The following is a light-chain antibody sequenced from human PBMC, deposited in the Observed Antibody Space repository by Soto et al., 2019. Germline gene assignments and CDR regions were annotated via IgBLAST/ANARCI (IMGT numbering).Light chain of an antibody. CDR2: KAS. CDR1: QSISSW. CDR3: QQYNSPWT. Sequence: DIQMTQSPSTLSASVGDRVTITCRASQSISSWLAWYQQKPGKAPKLLIYKASSLGSGVPSRFSGSGSGTEFTLTISSLQPDDFATYYCQQYNSPWTFGPGTKVEIK. J-gene: IGKJ1*01. V-gene: IGKV1-5*03.